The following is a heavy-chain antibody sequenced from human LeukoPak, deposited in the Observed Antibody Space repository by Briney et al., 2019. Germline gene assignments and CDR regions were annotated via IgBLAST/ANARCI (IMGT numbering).Heavy chain of an antibody. D-gene: IGHD6-13*01. J-gene: IGHJ3*01. V-gene: IGHV4-59*08. Sequence: SEALSLTCTVSGVSISSYDWSWIRQPPGKGLEWIGYIYYSGSTNYSPSLKSRVTISLDTSKNQFSLKLSSVTAADTAVYYCARHDGSSWYYAFDVWGQGTMVTVSS. CDR3: ARHDGSSWYYAFDV. CDR2: IYYSGST. CDR1: GVSISSYD.